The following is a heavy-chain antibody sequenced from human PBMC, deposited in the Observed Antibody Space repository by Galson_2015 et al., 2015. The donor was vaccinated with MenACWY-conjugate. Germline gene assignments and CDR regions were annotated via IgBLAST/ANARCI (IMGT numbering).Heavy chain of an antibody. CDR3: ARDTRGHFDY. CDR1: GFAFSSYW. J-gene: IGHJ4*02. CDR2: IKQDGREK. Sequence: SLRLSCAVSGFAFSSYWMSWVRQAPGKGLEWVANIKQDGREKNYVDSVKGRFTISRDNADNSVYLQMDSLRVEDTAVYYRARDTRGHFDYWGQGTLVTFSS. V-gene: IGHV3-7*03.